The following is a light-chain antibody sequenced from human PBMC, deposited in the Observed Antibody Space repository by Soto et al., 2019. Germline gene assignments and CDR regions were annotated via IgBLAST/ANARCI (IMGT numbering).Light chain of an antibody. V-gene: IGKV1-39*01. J-gene: IGKJ2*01. CDR3: QQSYGTPNT. Sequence: DTQMTQSPSSLSASVGDRVIITCRTSQSISSYLNWYQQKPGKAPRLLIYAASSLQSGVPSRFSGGGSGTYFTLTISSLQPEDFATYYCQQSYGTPNTFGQGTKLEIK. CDR2: AAS. CDR1: QSISSY.